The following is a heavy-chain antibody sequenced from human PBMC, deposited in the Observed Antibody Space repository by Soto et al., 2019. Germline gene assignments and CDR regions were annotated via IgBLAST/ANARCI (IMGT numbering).Heavy chain of an antibody. CDR1: GFSFDKSG. Sequence: EVQLVESGGGLVQPGRSLRLSCEASGFSFDKSGMHWVREIPGKGLEWVSGISYNSVVINYVDSVKGRFTIFRDNAKNSLYLQMNSLRAEDTAVYYCARDEYGGDFDYWGQGTLVTVSS. V-gene: IGHV3-9*01. D-gene: IGHD3-10*01. CDR2: ISYNSVVI. J-gene: IGHJ4*02. CDR3: ARDEYGGDFDY.